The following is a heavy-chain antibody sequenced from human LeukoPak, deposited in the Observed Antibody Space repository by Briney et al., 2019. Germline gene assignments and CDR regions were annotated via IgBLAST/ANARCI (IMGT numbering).Heavy chain of an antibody. CDR2: ICYSGST. CDR3: ARRYYDILTGYPYYFDY. V-gene: IGHV4-30-4*01. J-gene: IGHJ4*02. D-gene: IGHD3-9*01. Sequence: PSETLSLTCTVSGGSISSGDYYWSWIRQPPGKGLEWIGYICYSGSTYYNPSLKSRVTISVDTSKNQFSLKLSSVTAADTAVYYCARRYYDILTGYPYYFDYWGQGTLVTVSS. CDR1: GGSISSGDYY.